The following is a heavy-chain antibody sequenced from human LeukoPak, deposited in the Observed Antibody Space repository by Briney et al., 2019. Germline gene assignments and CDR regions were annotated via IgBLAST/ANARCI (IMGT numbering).Heavy chain of an antibody. Sequence: GGSLRLSCAASGFTFSSYEMNWVRQAPGKGLEWVSYISSSGSNIYYADSVKGRFTISRDNAKNSLYLQMNSLRAEDTAVYYCATLWGTTVTTSNDYWGQGTLVTVSS. CDR3: ATLWGTTVTTSNDY. V-gene: IGHV3-48*03. D-gene: IGHD4-17*01. CDR2: ISSSGSNI. CDR1: GFTFSSYE. J-gene: IGHJ4*02.